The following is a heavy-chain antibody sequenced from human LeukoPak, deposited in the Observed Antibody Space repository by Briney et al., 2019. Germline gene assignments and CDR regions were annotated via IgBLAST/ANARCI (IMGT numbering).Heavy chain of an antibody. CDR2: IGGDGDNK. V-gene: IGHV3-43*02. D-gene: IGHD3-16*02. CDR1: GFMFDDYA. CDR3: VTSRWGSYRWDRFPFDY. Sequence: AGGSLRLSWAASGFMFDDYAMHWVRQAPGKGLEWVSLIGGDGDNKYYSDSVKGRFTISRANSKNSLYLQMNSLRTEDTALYYCVTSRWGSYRWDRFPFDYWGQGTLVTVSS. J-gene: IGHJ4*02.